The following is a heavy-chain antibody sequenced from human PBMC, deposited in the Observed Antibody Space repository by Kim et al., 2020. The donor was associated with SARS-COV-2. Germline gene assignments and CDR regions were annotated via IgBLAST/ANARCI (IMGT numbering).Heavy chain of an antibody. CDR1: GDSVSSNSAA. CDR3: ARDRGARYGSGSTFDY. Sequence: SQTLSLTCAISGDSVSSNSAAWNWIRQSPSRGLEWLGRTYYRSKWYNDYAVSVKSRITINPDTSKNQFSLQLNSVTPEDTAVYYCARDRGARYGSGSTFDYWGPGTLVTVSS. CDR2: TYYRSKWYN. V-gene: IGHV6-1*01. J-gene: IGHJ4*02. D-gene: IGHD3-10*01.